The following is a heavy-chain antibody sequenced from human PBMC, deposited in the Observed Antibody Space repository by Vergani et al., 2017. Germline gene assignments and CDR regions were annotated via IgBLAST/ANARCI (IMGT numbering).Heavy chain of an antibody. V-gene: IGHV3-49*05. D-gene: IGHD6-13*01. Sequence: EVQLVESGGGLVKPGRSLRLSCTASGFTFGDYAMSWFRQAPGKGLEWVGFIRSKAYGGTTEYAASVKGRFTISRDDSKSIAYLQMNSLKTEDTAVYYCTRDRPRQLVLYWFDPWGQGTLVTVSS. CDR2: IRSKAYGGTT. CDR1: GFTFGDYA. J-gene: IGHJ5*02. CDR3: TRDRPRQLVLYWFDP.